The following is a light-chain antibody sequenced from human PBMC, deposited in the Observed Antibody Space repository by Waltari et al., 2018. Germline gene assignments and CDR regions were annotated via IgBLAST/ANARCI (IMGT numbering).Light chain of an antibody. V-gene: IGLV1-51*01. J-gene: IGLJ2*01. CDR2: ANT. CDR1: GPTLGRNY. CDR3: QAWDHSLTAVL. Sequence: QSVLTQPPSVSAAPGQMVTIPCSGSGPTLGRNYLSLYQQFPGTAPQLLIYANTERPSGIPDRFSASKSGTSATLAITGLQTGDEADYYCQAWDHSLTAVLFGGGTKVAVL.